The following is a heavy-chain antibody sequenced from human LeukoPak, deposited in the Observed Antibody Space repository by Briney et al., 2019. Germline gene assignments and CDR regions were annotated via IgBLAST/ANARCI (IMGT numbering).Heavy chain of an antibody. CDR2: ISYDGSNK. D-gene: IGHD3-10*01. J-gene: IGHJ4*02. V-gene: IGHV3-30*04. Sequence: GGSLRLSCAAFGFTFSSYAMHWVRQAPGKGLEWVAVISYDGSNKYYADSVKGRFTISRDNSKNTLYLQMNSLRAEDTAVYYCARAVPLWFGELLLDYWGQGTLVTVSS. CDR3: ARAVPLWFGELLLDY. CDR1: GFTFSSYA.